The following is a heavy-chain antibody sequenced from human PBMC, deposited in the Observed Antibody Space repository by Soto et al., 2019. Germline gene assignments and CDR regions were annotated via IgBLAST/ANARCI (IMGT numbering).Heavy chain of an antibody. V-gene: IGHV3-53*01. J-gene: IGHJ6*02. CDR2: IYDNGTT. CDR1: GLTVSNAY. Sequence: GGSLSLSCAASGLTVSNAYMAWVRQAPGMGLEWVSVIYDNGTTYYADSVKGRFTISRDTSTNTLSLQMDSLRAEDTAVYYCVRPLPSGRNYGLDVWGQGTTVTVSS. D-gene: IGHD3-10*01. CDR3: VRPLPSGRNYGLDV.